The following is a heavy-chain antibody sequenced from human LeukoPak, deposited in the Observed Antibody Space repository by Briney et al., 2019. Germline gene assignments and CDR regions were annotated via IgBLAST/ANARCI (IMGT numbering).Heavy chain of an antibody. J-gene: IGHJ4*02. CDR3: ARGGSYYYDSSGYYGNFDY. CDR2: ISAYNGNT. CDR1: GYTFTSYY. V-gene: IGHV1-18*04. Sequence: ASVKVSCKASGYTFTSYYMHWVRQAPGQGLEWMGWISAYNGNTNYAQKLQGRVTMTTDTSTSTAYMELRSLRSDDTAVYYCARGGSYYYDSSGYYGNFDYWGQGTLVTVSS. D-gene: IGHD3-22*01.